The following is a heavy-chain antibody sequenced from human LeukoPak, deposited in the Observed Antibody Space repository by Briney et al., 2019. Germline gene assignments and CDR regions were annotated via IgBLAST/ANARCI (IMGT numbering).Heavy chain of an antibody. CDR1: GGSVSSGSYC. D-gene: IGHD2-21*02. Sequence: KSSETLSLTCSVSGGSVSSGSYCWSWIRQPPGKGLEWIGYIYYSGSTKYNPSLKSRVTISLDRSKNQFSLKLRSVTAADTAVYYCARLQVHCGGDCYTRWFDPWGQGTLVTVSS. J-gene: IGHJ5*02. CDR2: IYYSGST. V-gene: IGHV4-61*01. CDR3: ARLQVHCGGDCYTRWFDP.